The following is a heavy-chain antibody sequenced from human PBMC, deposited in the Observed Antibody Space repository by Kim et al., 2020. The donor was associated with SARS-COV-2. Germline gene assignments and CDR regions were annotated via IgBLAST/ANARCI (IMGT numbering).Heavy chain of an antibody. CDR2: ISYDGSNK. CDR1: GFTFSSYG. CDR3: AKDLREWLVPDAFDI. V-gene: IGHV3-30*18. D-gene: IGHD6-19*01. Sequence: GGSLRLSCAASGFTFSSYGMHWVRQAPGKGLEWVAVISYDGSNKYYADSVKGRFTISRDNSKNTLYLQMNSLRAEDTAVYYCAKDLREWLVPDAFDIWG. J-gene: IGHJ3*02.